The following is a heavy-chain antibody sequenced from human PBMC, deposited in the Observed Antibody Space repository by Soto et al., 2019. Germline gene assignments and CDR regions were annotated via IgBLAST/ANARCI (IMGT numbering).Heavy chain of an antibody. CDR3: ASPDYYDSSGLHFDD. Sequence: SETVSLTCTVSGGSISSSSYYCGWIRQPPGKGLEWIGSIYYSGSTYYNPSLKSRVTISVDTSKNQFSLKLSSVTAADTAVYYCASPDYYDSSGLHFDDWAQGTMVTVSS. D-gene: IGHD3-22*01. V-gene: IGHV4-39*01. CDR1: GGSISSSSYY. CDR2: IYYSGST. J-gene: IGHJ4*02.